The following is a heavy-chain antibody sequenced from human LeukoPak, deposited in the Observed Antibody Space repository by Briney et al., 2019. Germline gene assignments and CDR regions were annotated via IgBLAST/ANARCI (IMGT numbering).Heavy chain of an antibody. CDR2: ISTYNGNT. Sequence: ASVKVSCKASGYTFTSYGIIWVRQAPGQGLEWMGWISTYNGNTNYAQKFRGRVTMTTDTSTSTAYMELRSLRSDDTAVYYCARADLTFYSDYVSPVDFWGQGTLVTVSS. D-gene: IGHD4-11*01. J-gene: IGHJ4*02. CDR3: ARADLTFYSDYVSPVDF. CDR1: GYTFTSYG. V-gene: IGHV1-18*01.